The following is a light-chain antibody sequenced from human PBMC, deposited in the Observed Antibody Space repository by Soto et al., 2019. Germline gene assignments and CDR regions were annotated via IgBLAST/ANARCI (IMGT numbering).Light chain of an antibody. CDR2: DVS. Sequence: QSVLTQPASVSGSPGQSITISCVGTSGDIGDYNYVSWYQQHPGKVPKVIIYDVSNRPLGVSYRFSGTKSGNTASLTVSGLKAEDEADYYCCSYTRSGTLIFGTGTKVTVL. CDR1: SGDIGDYNY. V-gene: IGLV2-14*01. CDR3: CSYTRSGTLI. J-gene: IGLJ1*01.